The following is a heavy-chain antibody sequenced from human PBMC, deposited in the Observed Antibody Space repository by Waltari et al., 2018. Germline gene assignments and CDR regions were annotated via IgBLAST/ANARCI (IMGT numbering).Heavy chain of an antibody. J-gene: IGHJ4*02. CDR3: ARDRDTSTWYSGLGE. Sequence: EVQLVESGGGLEQPGGSLRLPCAASGFTFSSYSMNWVRQAPGKGLEWISYISSSSHTKYYADSVKGRFTISRDNAKNSLFLQMNSLRAEDTAVYHCARDRDTSTWYSGLGEWGQGTLVTVSS. D-gene: IGHD6-13*01. V-gene: IGHV3-48*04. CDR2: ISSSSHTK. CDR1: GFTFSSYS.